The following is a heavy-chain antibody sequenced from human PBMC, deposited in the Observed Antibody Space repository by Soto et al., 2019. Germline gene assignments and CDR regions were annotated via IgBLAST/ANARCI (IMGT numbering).Heavy chain of an antibody. J-gene: IGHJ4*02. CDR1: GGSISSYY. Sequence: QVQLQESGPGLVKPSETLSLTCTVSGGSISSYYWSWIRQPPGKGLEWIGYIYYSGSTNYNPSLKSLGTISVDTSKNRFSLKLSSVTAADTAVYYCARRYGYSFDYWGQGTLVTVSS. CDR2: IYYSGST. V-gene: IGHV4-59*08. CDR3: ARRYGYSFDY. D-gene: IGHD1-1*01.